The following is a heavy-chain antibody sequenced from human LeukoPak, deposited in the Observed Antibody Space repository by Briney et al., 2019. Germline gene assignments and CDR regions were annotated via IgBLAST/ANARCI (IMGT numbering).Heavy chain of an antibody. J-gene: IGHJ4*02. Sequence: GGSLRLSCAASGFTFSSYAMNWVRQAPGKGLEWVSAISGSGGSTYYADSVKGRFTISRDNSKNTVYLQMNSLRAEDTAVCYCASPPGDCGITSCVFWGQGTLVTVSS. CDR2: ISGSGGST. D-gene: IGHD2-2*01. CDR3: ASPPGDCGITSCVF. CDR1: GFTFSSYA. V-gene: IGHV3-23*01.